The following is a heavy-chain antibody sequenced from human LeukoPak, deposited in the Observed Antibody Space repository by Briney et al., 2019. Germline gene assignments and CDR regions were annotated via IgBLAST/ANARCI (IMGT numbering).Heavy chain of an antibody. Sequence: GGALRLSSAAPGFTFRRYGLRWVRQALGKGLVWVSRINRVGRRTNYVDYVMCRYTISRDRAKNTLYLQMNSLRAEDTAVYYCARDDPPSFQYYDFWSGYYGSLYGMDVWGQGTTVTVSS. CDR2: INRVGRRT. V-gene: IGHV3-74*01. J-gene: IGHJ6*02. CDR3: ARDDPPSFQYYDFWSGYYGSLYGMDV. CDR1: GFTFRRYG. D-gene: IGHD3-3*01.